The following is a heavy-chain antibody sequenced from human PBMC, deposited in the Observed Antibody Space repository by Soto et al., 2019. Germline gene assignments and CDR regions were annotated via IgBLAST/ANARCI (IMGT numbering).Heavy chain of an antibody. V-gene: IGHV1-69*13. CDR2: IIPIFGTA. Sequence: GASVKVSCKASGGTFSNYAISWVRQAPGQGLEWMGGIIPIFGTANYAQKFQGRVTITADESTSTAYMELSSLRSEDTAVYYCARGRSYSSSWYVEALGYYYYGMDVWGQGTTVTVSS. CDR1: GGTFSNYA. D-gene: IGHD6-13*01. CDR3: ARGRSYSSSWYVEALGYYYYGMDV. J-gene: IGHJ6*02.